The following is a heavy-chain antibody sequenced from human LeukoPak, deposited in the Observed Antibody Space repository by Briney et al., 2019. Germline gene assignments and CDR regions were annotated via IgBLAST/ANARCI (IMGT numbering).Heavy chain of an antibody. V-gene: IGHV4-39*07. CDR3: ARLAAAGLDY. Sequence: SETLSLTCTVSGDSIRSSSYYWGWIRQPPGKGLEWIESISYSGSTNYNPSLKSRVTISVDKSKNQFSLKLSSVTAADTAVYYCARLAAAGLDYWGQGTLVTVSS. CDR2: ISYSGST. CDR1: GDSIRSSSYY. J-gene: IGHJ4*02. D-gene: IGHD6-13*01.